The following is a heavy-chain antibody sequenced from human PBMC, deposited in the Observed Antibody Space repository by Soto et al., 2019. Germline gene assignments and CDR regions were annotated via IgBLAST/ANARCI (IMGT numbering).Heavy chain of an antibody. V-gene: IGHV3-23*01. J-gene: IGHJ3*02. D-gene: IGHD1-20*01. CDR2: MGGGNDDT. Sequence: EVQLLESGGGLVQPGGSLRLSCAASGFTFSIFAMSWVRQAPGKGLEWVSGMGGGNDDTYYADSVKGRFTISRDNSKNTLFLQMNSLRAEDTAVYYCAKDRVNHNSVWDPFDIWGQGTMVTVSS. CDR3: AKDRVNHNSVWDPFDI. CDR1: GFTFSIFA.